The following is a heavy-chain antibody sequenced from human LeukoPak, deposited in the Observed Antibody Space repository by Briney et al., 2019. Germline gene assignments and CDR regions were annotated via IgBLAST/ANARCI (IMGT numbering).Heavy chain of an antibody. J-gene: IGHJ4*02. CDR3: AMGNYYDSSGYYNY. CDR1: GYSISSGYY. CDR2: IYHSGST. Sequence: SETLSLTCTVSGYSISSGYYWGWIRQPPGKGLEWIGSIYHSGSTYYNPSLKSRVTISVDTSKNQFSLKLSSVTAADTAVYYCAMGNYYDSSGYYNYWGQGTLVTVSS. D-gene: IGHD3-22*01. V-gene: IGHV4-38-2*02.